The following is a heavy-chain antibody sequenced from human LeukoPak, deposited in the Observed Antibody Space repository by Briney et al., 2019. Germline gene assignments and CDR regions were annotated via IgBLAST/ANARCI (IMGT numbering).Heavy chain of an antibody. CDR3: ARQPMSLLDPYYFVY. CDR2: ISGSGGST. J-gene: IGHJ4*02. Sequence: GGSLRLSCAASGFTFSSYAMSWVRQAPGKGLEWVSAISGSGGSTYYADSVKGRFTISRDNSKNTLYLQMNSLRAEDTAVYYCARQPMSLLDPYYFVYWGQGTLVTVSS. D-gene: IGHD2-2*03. V-gene: IGHV3-23*01. CDR1: GFTFSSYA.